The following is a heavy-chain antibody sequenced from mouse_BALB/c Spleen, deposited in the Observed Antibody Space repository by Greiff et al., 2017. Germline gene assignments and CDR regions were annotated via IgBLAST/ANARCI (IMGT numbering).Heavy chain of an antibody. CDR3: TRGGTATYYYAMDY. CDR1: GYTFTSYY. V-gene: IGHV1S81*02. Sequence: VQLQQSGAELVKPGASVKLSCKASGYTFTSYYMYWVKQRPGQGLEWIGEINPSNGGTNFNEKFKSKATLTVDKSSSTAYMQLSSLTSEDSAVYYWTRGGTATYYYAMDYWGQGTSVTVSS. D-gene: IGHD1-2*01. J-gene: IGHJ4*01. CDR2: INPSNGGT.